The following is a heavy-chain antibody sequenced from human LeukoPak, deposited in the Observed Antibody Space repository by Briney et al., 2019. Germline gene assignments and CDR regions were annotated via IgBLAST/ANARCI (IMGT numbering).Heavy chain of an antibody. D-gene: IGHD2-2*03. J-gene: IGHJ4*02. CDR2: MEISGST. V-gene: IGHV4-61*02. CDR3: ARYSGIGYGMFYFDY. Sequence: PSETLSLTCTVSGFPISSSDYFWSWVRQPAGKGLEWIGRMEISGSTNYNPSLRGRVTLSLDTSKNQFSLKLSSVTAADTAVYYCARYSGIGYGMFYFDYWSQGTLVTVSS. CDR1: GFPISSSDYF.